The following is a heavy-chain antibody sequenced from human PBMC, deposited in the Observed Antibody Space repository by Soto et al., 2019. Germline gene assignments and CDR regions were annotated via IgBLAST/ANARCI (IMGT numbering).Heavy chain of an antibody. CDR1: GFSLSTSAVG. CDR2: IYWDDDK. V-gene: IGHV2-5*02. J-gene: IGHJ4*02. Sequence: GSGPTLVNPTQTLTLTCTFSGFSLSTSAVGVGWIRQPPGKALEWLALIYWDDDKRYSPSLKSRLTITKDTSKNQVLLIMTNMDPVDTATYYCAHTIAAAASLYYFAYWGQGTLVTVSS. CDR3: AHTIAAAASLYYFAY. D-gene: IGHD6-13*01.